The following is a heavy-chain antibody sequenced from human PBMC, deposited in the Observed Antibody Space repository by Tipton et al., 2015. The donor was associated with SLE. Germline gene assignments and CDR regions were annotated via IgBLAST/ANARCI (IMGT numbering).Heavy chain of an antibody. CDR2: INPSGDDS. CDR1: GYTFTTYY. D-gene: IGHD1-1*01. J-gene: IGHJ4*02. Sequence: QLVQSGADVKPPGASVSISCKASGYTFTTYYIRWVRQAPGQGLEWMGVINPSGDDSISAPKFRARVSMTRDTSMNIVYMDLRSLRSEDTAVYFCAGETASTDTKKFESWGQGSLVTVSS. V-gene: IGHV1-46*01. CDR3: AGETASTDTKKFES.